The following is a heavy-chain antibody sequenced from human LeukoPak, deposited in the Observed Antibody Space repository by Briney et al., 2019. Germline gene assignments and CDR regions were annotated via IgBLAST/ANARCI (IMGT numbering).Heavy chain of an antibody. D-gene: IGHD2-2*01. CDR3: ARHCSSTSCLYAFDI. Sequence: SETLSLTCSVSGDSISNRDFYWVWIRQPPGKGLEYIGSIYYSGSTYYNPSLMRRITISIDTSKNHFSLKLKSVTAADTAVYYCARHCSSTSCLYAFDIWGQGTMVTVSS. CDR1: GDSISNRDFY. V-gene: IGHV4-39*01. J-gene: IGHJ3*02. CDR2: IYYSGST.